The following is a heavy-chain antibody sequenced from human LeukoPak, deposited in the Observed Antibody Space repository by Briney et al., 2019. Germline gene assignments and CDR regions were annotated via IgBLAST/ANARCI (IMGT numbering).Heavy chain of an antibody. CDR1: GFTFSSYE. CDR2: ISTSGGTI. V-gene: IGHV3-48*03. J-gene: IGHJ4*02. Sequence: TGGSLRLSCLASGFTFSSYEMNWVRQAPGKGLEWVSYISTSGGTIYYEDSVKGRFTISRDNAKNSLYLQMNSLRAEDTAVHYCARDQYSLGWNDYWGQGTLVTVSS. D-gene: IGHD3/OR15-3a*01. CDR3: ARDQYSLGWNDY.